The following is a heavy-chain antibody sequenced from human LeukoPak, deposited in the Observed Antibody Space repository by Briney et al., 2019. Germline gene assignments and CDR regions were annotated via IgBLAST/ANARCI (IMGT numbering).Heavy chain of an antibody. CDR2: IYHSGST. J-gene: IGHJ6*02. Sequence: SQTLSLTCAVSGGSISSGGYSWSWIRQPPGKGLEWIGYIYHSGSTYYNPSLKSRVTISVDRSKNQFSLKLSSVTAADTAVYYCAGGPPDYDSSGYYPNPLGKDVWGQGTTVTVSS. CDR3: AGGPPDYDSSGYYPNPLGKDV. CDR1: GGSISSGGYS. V-gene: IGHV4-30-2*01. D-gene: IGHD3-22*01.